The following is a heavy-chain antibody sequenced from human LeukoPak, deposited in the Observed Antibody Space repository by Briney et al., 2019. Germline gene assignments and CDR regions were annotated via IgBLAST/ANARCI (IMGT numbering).Heavy chain of an antibody. Sequence: PGGSLRLSCAASEFTFSNYAMSWVRQAPGKGLEWVSSISGSGGSTYYADSVKGRFTISRDNSKNTLYLQMNSLRAEDTAVYYCAKKGTRTEAVGAFYFDYWGQGTLVTVSS. CDR1: EFTFSNYA. D-gene: IGHD4/OR15-4a*01. CDR3: AKKGTRTEAVGAFYFDY. V-gene: IGHV3-23*01. J-gene: IGHJ4*02. CDR2: ISGSGGST.